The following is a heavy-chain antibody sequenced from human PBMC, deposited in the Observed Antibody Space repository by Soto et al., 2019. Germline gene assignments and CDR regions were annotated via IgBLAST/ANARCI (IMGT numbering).Heavy chain of an antibody. J-gene: IGHJ6*02. Sequence: QLQLQESGPGLVKPSETLSLTCTVSGGSISSSSYYWGWIRQPPGKGLEWIGSIYYSGSTYYNPSLKSRVTISEDPSKTHFSLRLSSVTAADAAVYYCAREMGQQLPLVGFMDVWGQGTTVTVSS. D-gene: IGHD6-13*01. CDR1: GGSISSSSYY. CDR3: AREMGQQLPLVGFMDV. V-gene: IGHV4-39*02. CDR2: IYYSGST.